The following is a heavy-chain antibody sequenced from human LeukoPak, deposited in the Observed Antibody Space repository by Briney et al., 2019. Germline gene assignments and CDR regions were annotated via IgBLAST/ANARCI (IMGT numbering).Heavy chain of an antibody. J-gene: IGHJ4*02. V-gene: IGHV3-23*01. CDR3: AKGNPPTYYYGSGGDY. D-gene: IGHD3-10*01. CDR1: EFTFGNYA. Sequence: GGSLRLSCAASEFTFGNYAMSWVRQAPGKGLEWVSAISGSGGSTYYADSVKGRFTISRDNSKNTLYLQMNSLRAEDTAVYYCAKGNPPTYYYGSGGDYWGQGTLVTVFS. CDR2: ISGSGGST.